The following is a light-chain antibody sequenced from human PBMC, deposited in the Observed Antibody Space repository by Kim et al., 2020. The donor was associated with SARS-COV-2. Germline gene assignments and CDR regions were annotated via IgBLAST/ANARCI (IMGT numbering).Light chain of an antibody. Sequence: SASVGDRVIITCRARQSMSRGLAWYQQKPGKAPKLLIYKTSSLESGVPSRFSGSGAGTEFTLTISGLQPDDFATYHCQQYNIYPWTFGQGTKV. CDR3: QQYNIYPWT. CDR1: QSMSRG. CDR2: KTS. V-gene: IGKV1-5*03. J-gene: IGKJ1*01.